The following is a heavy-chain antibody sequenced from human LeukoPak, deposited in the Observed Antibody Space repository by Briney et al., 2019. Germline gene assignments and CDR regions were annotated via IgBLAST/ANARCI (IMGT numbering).Heavy chain of an antibody. V-gene: IGHV4-61*01. J-gene: IGHJ4*02. CDR1: GGSVSSSNYY. CDR3: ASGRFFPGGAFYFDY. Sequence: SETLSLTCTASGGSVSSSNYYWSWTRQPPGTGLEWIGYIYYTGSTNYNPSLKSRVTMSVDTSKKQFSLKLSSVTAADTAVYYCASGRFFPGGAFYFDYWGQGSLVTVSS. CDR2: IYYTGST. D-gene: IGHD3-3*01.